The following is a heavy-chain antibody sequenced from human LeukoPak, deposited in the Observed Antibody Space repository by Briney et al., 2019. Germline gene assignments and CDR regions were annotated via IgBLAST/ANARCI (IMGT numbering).Heavy chain of an antibody. CDR2: IIPIFGTA. CDR3: ARDFLSSSCFDY. D-gene: IGHD3-22*01. J-gene: IGHJ4*02. CDR1: GGTFSSYA. V-gene: IGHV1-69*05. Sequence: SVKVSCKASGGTFSSYAISWVRQAPGQGLEWMGGIIPIFGTANYAQKFQGRVTITTDESTSTAYMELSSLRSEDTAVYYCARDFLSSSCFDYWGQGTLVTVSS.